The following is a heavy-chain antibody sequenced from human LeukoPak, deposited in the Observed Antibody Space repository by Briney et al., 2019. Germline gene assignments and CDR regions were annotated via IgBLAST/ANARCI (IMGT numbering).Heavy chain of an antibody. D-gene: IGHD3-3*01. CDR1: GFTFSSYA. J-gene: IGHJ6*03. CDR3: ARTYYDFWSGPRGYYYYMDV. Sequence: GRSLRLSCAASGFTFSSYAMPWVRQAPGKGLEWVAVISYDGSNKYYADSVKGRFTISRDNSKNTLYLQMNSLRAEDTAVYYCARTYYDFWSGPRGYYYYMDVWGKGTTVTVSS. V-gene: IGHV3-30*01. CDR2: ISYDGSNK.